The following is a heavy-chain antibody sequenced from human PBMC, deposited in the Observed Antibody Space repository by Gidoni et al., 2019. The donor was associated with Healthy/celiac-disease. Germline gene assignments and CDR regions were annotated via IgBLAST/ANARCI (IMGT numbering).Heavy chain of an antibody. CDR3: ARHAAMVQGVGWFDP. Sequence: QLQLQESGPGLVKPSETLSLTCTVSGGSISSSSYYWGWIRQPPGKGLEWIGRIYDSGSTYYNPSLKSRVTISVDTSKNQFSLKLSSVTAADTAVYYCARHAAMVQGVGWFDPWGQGTLVTVSS. CDR2: IYDSGST. CDR1: GGSISSSSYY. V-gene: IGHV4-39*01. J-gene: IGHJ5*02. D-gene: IGHD3-10*01.